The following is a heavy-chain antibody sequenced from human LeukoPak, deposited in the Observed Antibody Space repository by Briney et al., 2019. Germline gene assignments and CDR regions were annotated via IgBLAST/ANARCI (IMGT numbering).Heavy chain of an antibody. Sequence: SVKVSCKASGGTFSSYAISWVRQAPGQGLEWMGGIIPIFGTANYAQKFQGRVTITADESTSTAYMELSSLRSEDTAVYYCAKTPIVLMVYGSPNWFDPWGQGTLVTVSS. CDR3: AKTPIVLMVYGSPNWFDP. CDR2: IIPIFGTA. J-gene: IGHJ5*02. D-gene: IGHD2-8*01. CDR1: GGTFSSYA. V-gene: IGHV1-69*13.